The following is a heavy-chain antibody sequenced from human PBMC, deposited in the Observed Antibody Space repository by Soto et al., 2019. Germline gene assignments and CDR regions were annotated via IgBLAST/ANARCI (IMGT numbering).Heavy chain of an antibody. Sequence: TLSLTCTVSGGSISSGGYYWSWISQQPGKGLEWIGYLYYSGSTYYTPSLKSRVTISVDTSKNQFSLKLSSVTAADTAVHYCVREIGCSGGSSKPCNAFDIWGQGTMVTVSS. V-gene: IGHV4-31*03. CDR1: GGSISSGGYY. J-gene: IGHJ3*02. D-gene: IGHD2-15*01. CDR3: VREIGCSGGSSKPCNAFDI. CDR2: LYYSGST.